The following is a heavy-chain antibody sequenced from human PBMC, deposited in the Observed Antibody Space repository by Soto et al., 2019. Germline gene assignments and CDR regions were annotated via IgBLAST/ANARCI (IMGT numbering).Heavy chain of an antibody. J-gene: IGHJ4*02. D-gene: IGHD3-10*01. V-gene: IGHV3-30-3*01. CDR1: GFTFSSYA. CDR3: ARAGGYYFDY. CDR2: ISYDGSNK. Sequence: QVQLVESGGGVVQPGRSLRLSCAASGFTFSSYAMHWVRQAPGKGLEWVAVISYDGSNKYYADSVKGRFTISRDNSKNTLYLQMNSLRAEDTAVYYCARAGGYYFDYWGQGTLVTVSS.